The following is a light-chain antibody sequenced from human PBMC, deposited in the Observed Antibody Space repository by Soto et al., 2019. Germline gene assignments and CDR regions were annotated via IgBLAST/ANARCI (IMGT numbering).Light chain of an antibody. J-gene: IGKJ2*01. CDR2: GAS. Sequence: EIVMTQSPATLSVSPGERATLSCRASQSVSSNLAWYQQKPGQAPRHLIYGASTRATGIPARFSGSGSGTEFTLTISSLQSEDFAVYYCQQYNNWPRDTFGQGTKLEIK. CDR1: QSVSSN. V-gene: IGKV3-15*01. CDR3: QQYNNWPRDT.